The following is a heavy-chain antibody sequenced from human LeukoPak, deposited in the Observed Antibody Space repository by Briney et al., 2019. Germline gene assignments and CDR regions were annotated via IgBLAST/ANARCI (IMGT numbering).Heavy chain of an antibody. CDR3: ARPHNSSLYNAFDI. V-gene: IGHV3-53*01. CDR1: GFVVSDTF. Sequence: GGSLRLSCAASGFVVSDTFMSWFRQAPGKGLEWVSVIYTRGNKFYADSVKGRFTISRDNSENTLYPQMNTLRAEDTAVYYCARPHNSSLYNAFDIWGQGTRVTVSS. D-gene: IGHD6-13*01. J-gene: IGHJ3*02. CDR2: IYTRGNK.